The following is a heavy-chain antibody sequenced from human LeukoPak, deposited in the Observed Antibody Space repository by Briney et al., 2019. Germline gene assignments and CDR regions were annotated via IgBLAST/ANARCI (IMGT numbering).Heavy chain of an antibody. Sequence: GGSLRLSCAASGFTFSNYGMHWVRQAPGKGLEWVSVIWYDGSNKYYADSVKGRFTISGDNSRNTLYLQMNSLRAEDTAVYYCSRDLAEAAAGLFDYWGQGALVTVSS. CDR1: GFTFSNYG. CDR2: IWYDGSNK. V-gene: IGHV3-33*01. D-gene: IGHD6-13*01. CDR3: SRDLAEAAAGLFDY. J-gene: IGHJ4*02.